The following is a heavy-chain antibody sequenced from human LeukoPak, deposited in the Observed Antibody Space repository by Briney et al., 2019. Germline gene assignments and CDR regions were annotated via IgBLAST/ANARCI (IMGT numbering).Heavy chain of an antibody. CDR3: ARVQRVKFPLRYYFDY. J-gene: IGHJ4*02. CDR2: MNPNSGNT. CDR1: GYSLTSYD. D-gene: IGHD3-10*01. V-gene: IGHV1-8*01. Sequence: ASAKVSCKASGYSLTSYDINWVRQASGQGLEWMGWMNPNSGNTVYAQKFQGRVTMTWSTSTSTAYMELSSLRSEDTAVYYCARVQRVKFPLRYYFDYWGQGTLVTVSS.